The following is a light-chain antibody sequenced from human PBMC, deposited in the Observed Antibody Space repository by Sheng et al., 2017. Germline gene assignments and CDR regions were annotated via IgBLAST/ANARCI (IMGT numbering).Light chain of an antibody. CDR1: QGISSY. CDR3: QNYNTYSVT. J-gene: IGKJ2*01. V-gene: IGKV1D-8*03. CDR2: KAS. Sequence: VIWMTQSPSLLSASTGDRVTISCRMSQGISSYLAWYQQKPGKAPNLLIFKASTLESGVPSRFSGSGSGTEFTLTISSLQPDDFATYYCQNYNTYSVTFGQGTKLEI.